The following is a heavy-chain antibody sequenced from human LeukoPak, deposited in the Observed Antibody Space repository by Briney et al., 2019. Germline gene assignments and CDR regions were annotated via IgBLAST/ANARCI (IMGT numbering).Heavy chain of an antibody. Sequence: EASVKVSCKASGGTFSSYAISWVRQAPGQGLEWMGRIIPILGIANYAQKFQGRVTITADKSPSTAYMELSSLRCEYTAVYYCARTDSSGTSYFDYWGQGTLVTVSS. CDR3: ARTDSSGTSYFDY. V-gene: IGHV1-69*04. D-gene: IGHD3-22*01. CDR2: IIPILGIA. CDR1: GGTFSSYA. J-gene: IGHJ4*02.